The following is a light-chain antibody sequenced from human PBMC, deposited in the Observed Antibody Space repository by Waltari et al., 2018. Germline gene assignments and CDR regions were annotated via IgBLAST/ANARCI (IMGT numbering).Light chain of an antibody. Sequence: SSDLTQDPAVSVAFGQTVRITCQGDILRTYYGNWCRQKPGQPPELVIYGKNNRPSGITDRFSASSSGNTASLIITGAQAEDEADYYCSSRELSGHVVFGGGTRLTVL. CDR1: ILRTYY. CDR2: GKN. CDR3: SSRELSGHVV. J-gene: IGLJ2*01. V-gene: IGLV3-19*01.